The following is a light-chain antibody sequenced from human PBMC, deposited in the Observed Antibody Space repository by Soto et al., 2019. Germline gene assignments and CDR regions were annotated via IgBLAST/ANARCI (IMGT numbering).Light chain of an antibody. CDR3: CSYAGSSTWV. J-gene: IGLJ3*02. CDR1: SSDL. V-gene: IGLV2-23*01. Sequence: QSALTQPAPVSGSPGQSITISCTGTSSDLVSWYQQHPGKAPKLMIYEGSKRPSGVSNRFSGSKSGNTASLTISGLQAEDEADYYCCSYAGSSTWVFGGGTKLTVL. CDR2: EGS.